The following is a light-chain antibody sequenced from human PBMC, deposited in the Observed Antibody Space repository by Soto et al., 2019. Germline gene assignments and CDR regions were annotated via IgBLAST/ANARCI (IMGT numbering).Light chain of an antibody. V-gene: IGLV1-44*01. CDR1: GSNIESKT. CDR2: SNN. Sequence: QSVLTQPPSASGTPGQRVSISCSGSGSNIESKTVDWYQQLPGTAPKLLIYSNNQRPSGVPDRFSGSKSGTSASLAISGLQSEYEADYFCTAWDDSLNVVFGGGTKLTVL. CDR3: TAWDDSLNVV. J-gene: IGLJ2*01.